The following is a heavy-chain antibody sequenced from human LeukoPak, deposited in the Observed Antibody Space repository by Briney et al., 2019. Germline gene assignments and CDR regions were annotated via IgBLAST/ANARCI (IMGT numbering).Heavy chain of an antibody. V-gene: IGHV3-15*01. CDR1: GFTFSNAW. CDR2: IKSKTDGETT. Sequence: PGGPLTLSCAASGFTFSNAWVSWLRQAPGKGLEWVGRIKSKTDGETTEDATPVKGRFTISRDDSNNTLYLQMNSLKTEDTAIYYCTTPRREIAVAGGDYWGQGTLVTVSS. J-gene: IGHJ4*02. D-gene: IGHD6-19*01. CDR3: TTPRREIAVAGGDY.